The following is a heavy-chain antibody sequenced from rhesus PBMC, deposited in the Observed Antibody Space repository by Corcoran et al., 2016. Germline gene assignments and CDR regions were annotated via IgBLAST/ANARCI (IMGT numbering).Heavy chain of an antibody. Sequence: QVQPQESGPGLVKPSETLSLTCTASGASIRSYWWSWIRQPPGTGLGWIGEINGNSGRTNYNPSLKSRVTISRVTSKNQFSLKLSSGTAADTAVYYCAIEISGYPIDYWGQGVLVTVSS. V-gene: IGHV4-80*01. CDR1: GASIRSYW. D-gene: IGHD6-31*01. CDR3: AIEISGYPIDY. CDR2: INGNSGRT. J-gene: IGHJ4*01.